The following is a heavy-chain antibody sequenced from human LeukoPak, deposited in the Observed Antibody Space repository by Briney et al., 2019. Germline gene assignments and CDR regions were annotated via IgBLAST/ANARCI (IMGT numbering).Heavy chain of an antibody. D-gene: IGHD5-12*01. Sequence: GGSLRPSCAASGFTFSSYGMHWVRQAPGKGLEWVAVIWYDGGNKLYGDSVKGRFTISRDNSKNTVYLQMNSLRVEDTAVYYCVRDPYEAYWGQGTLVTVSS. J-gene: IGHJ4*02. CDR2: IWYDGGNK. CDR3: VRDPYEAY. V-gene: IGHV3-33*01. CDR1: GFTFSSYG.